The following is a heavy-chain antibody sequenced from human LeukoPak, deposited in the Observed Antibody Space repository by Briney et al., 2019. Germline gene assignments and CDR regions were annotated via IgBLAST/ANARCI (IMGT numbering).Heavy chain of an antibody. CDR2: INPNSGGT. V-gene: IGHV1-2*02. Sequence: ASVKVSCKASGYTFTGYYMHWVRQAPGQGLEWMGWINPNSGGTNYAQKFQGRVTMTRDTSISTAYMELSRLRSDDTAVYYCARVRPYYYYMDVWGKGTTVTASS. CDR3: ARVRPYYYYMDV. CDR1: GYTFTGYY. J-gene: IGHJ6*03.